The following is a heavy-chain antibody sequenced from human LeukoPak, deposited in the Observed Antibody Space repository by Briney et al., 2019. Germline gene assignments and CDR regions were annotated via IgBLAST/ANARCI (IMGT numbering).Heavy chain of an antibody. CDR3: ARDEYCSSTSCYPENGMDV. Sequence: GGSLRLSCAASGFTFGDYYMGWVRQAPGKGLEWVSSISSSSSYIYYADSVKGRFTISRDNAKNSLYLQMNSLRAEDTAVYYCARDEYCSSTSCYPENGMDVWGQGTTVTVSS. J-gene: IGHJ6*02. CDR2: ISSSSSYI. V-gene: IGHV3-21*01. D-gene: IGHD2-2*01. CDR1: GFTFGDYY.